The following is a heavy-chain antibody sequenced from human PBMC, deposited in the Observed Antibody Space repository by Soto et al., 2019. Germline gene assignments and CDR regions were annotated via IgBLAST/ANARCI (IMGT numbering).Heavy chain of an antibody. V-gene: IGHV1-69*01. CDR1: GGTFSSYA. D-gene: IGHD3-22*01. CDR3: ARYYYDSSGYLVQGYWYFDL. J-gene: IGHJ2*01. Sequence: QVQLVQSGAEVKKPGSSVKVSCKASGGTFSSYAISWVRQAPGQGLEWMGGVIPIFGTANYAQKFQGRVTITADESTSTAYMELSSLRSEDTAVYYCARYYYDSSGYLVQGYWYFDLWGRGTLVTVSS. CDR2: VIPIFGTA.